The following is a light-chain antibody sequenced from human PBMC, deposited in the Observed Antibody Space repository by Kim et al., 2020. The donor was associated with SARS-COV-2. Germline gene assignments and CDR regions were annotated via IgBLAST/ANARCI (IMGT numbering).Light chain of an antibody. J-gene: IGKJ2*01. CDR2: GAS. Sequence: VAPGERAPLSCRARQSVSSNLAWHQQKPGQAPRLLIYGASTRATGIPARFSGSGSGTEFTLTISSLQSEDFAVYYCQQYNKWPGTFGQGTKLEI. CDR3: QQYNKWPGT. CDR1: QSVSSN. V-gene: IGKV3-15*01.